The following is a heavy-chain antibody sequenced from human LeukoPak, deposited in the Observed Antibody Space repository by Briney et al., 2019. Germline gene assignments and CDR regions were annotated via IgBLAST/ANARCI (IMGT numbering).Heavy chain of an antibody. V-gene: IGHV1-3*01. J-gene: IGHJ4*02. Sequence: ASVTVSCKTSGYIFTPHHIHWMRQAPGQGLELLGWVSAANNPEYSQKFQGRVVITRDASATTSYLELNSLRSEDTAVYYCAMSVEMPPIPSFDYWGRGTLVTVSS. CDR3: AMSVEMPPIPSFDY. CDR1: GYIFTPHH. CDR2: VSAANNP. D-gene: IGHD5-24*01.